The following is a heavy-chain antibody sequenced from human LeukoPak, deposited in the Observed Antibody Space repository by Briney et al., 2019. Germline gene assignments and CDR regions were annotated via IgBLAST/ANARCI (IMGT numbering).Heavy chain of an antibody. D-gene: IGHD3-9*01. Sequence: QAGGSLRLSCAASGFTFSNYAMSWVRQAPGKGLEWVAVISYDGSNKYYADSVKGRFTISRDNSKNTLYLQMNSLRAEDTAVYYCARDGTERPNVLRYFDGDDAFDIWGQGTMVTVSS. J-gene: IGHJ3*02. CDR1: GFTFSNYA. CDR2: ISYDGSNK. V-gene: IGHV3-30-3*01. CDR3: ARDGTERPNVLRYFDGDDAFDI.